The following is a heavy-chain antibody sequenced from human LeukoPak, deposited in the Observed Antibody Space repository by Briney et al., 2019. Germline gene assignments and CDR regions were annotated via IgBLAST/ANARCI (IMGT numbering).Heavy chain of an antibody. D-gene: IGHD2-8*01. J-gene: IGHJ4*02. CDR3: ASEICTNGVCSDFQY. CDR1: GFTFSNYG. Sequence: GGSLRLSCAASGFTFSNYGMHWVRHTPDKGLEWVAIMSNAGNAQFYADSVKGRFTISRDNSKNTLYLQMNSLRAEDTAVYYCASEICTNGVCSDFQYWGQGILVTVSS. V-gene: IGHV3-30*03. CDR2: MSNAGNAQ.